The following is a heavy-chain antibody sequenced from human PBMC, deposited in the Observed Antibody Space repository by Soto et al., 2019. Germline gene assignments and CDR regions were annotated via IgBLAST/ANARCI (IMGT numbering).Heavy chain of an antibody. CDR3: ARSSGTYSDFDY. CDR1: GYTFTAYS. Sequence: GASVKVSCKASGYTFTAYSMHWVRQAPGQGLEWMGWINPNSGGTNYAQKFQGRVTMTRDTSISTAYMELSSLKSDDTARYFCARSSGTYSDFDYWGQGTQVTVSS. V-gene: IGHV1-2*02. CDR2: INPNSGGT. D-gene: IGHD1-26*01. J-gene: IGHJ4*01.